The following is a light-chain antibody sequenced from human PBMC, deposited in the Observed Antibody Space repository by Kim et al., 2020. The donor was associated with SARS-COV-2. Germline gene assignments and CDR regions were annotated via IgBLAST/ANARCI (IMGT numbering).Light chain of an antibody. CDR1: RLRDKC. Sequence: VSPRQTACITCSGDRLRDKCARWYHRKPGQSPVLVIYQDSKRPPGIPGRFSGSNSGNTATLTISGTKTMDEADYYCKTWDSSTVVFGGGTQLTVL. CDR3: KTWDSSTVV. CDR2: QDS. J-gene: IGLJ2*01. V-gene: IGLV3-1*01.